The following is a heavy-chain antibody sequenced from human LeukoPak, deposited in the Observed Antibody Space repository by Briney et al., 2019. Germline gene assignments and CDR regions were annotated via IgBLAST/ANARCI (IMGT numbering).Heavy chain of an antibody. CDR2: IYCSGSN. D-gene: IGHD1-26*01. V-gene: IGHV4-59*07. J-gene: IGHJ4*02. CDR3: ARAGVGGATANDY. Sequence: SDTLSLTCTVSGGSINTYYWSWIRQPPGKGLEGIGYIYCSGSNTYNPSLKSRVTISVDTSKNQFSLKLSSVTAADTAVYYCARAGVGGATANDYWGQGTLVTVSS. CDR1: GGSINTYY.